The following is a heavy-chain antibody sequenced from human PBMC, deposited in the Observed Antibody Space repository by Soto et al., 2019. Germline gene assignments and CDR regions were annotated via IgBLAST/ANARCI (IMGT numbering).Heavy chain of an antibody. CDR1: GGTFSSYA. V-gene: IGHV1-69*13. CDR2: IIPIFGTA. Sequence: ASVKVSCKASGGTFSSYAISWVRQAPGQGLEWMGGIIPIFGTANYAQKFQGRVTITADESTSTAYMELSSLRSEDTAVYYCAKADCSGGSCYVAYYYYGMDVWGPGTTVTVSS. D-gene: IGHD2-15*01. CDR3: AKADCSGGSCYVAYYYYGMDV. J-gene: IGHJ6*02.